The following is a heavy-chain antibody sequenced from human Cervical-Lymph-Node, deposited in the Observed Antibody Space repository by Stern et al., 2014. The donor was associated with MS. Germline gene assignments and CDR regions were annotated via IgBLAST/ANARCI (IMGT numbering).Heavy chain of an antibody. D-gene: IGHD1-7*01. CDR1: GFTFSNYG. V-gene: IGHV3-33*01. CDR2: IWYDGNKK. Sequence: VQLLESGGGVVQPGRSLRLSCAASGFTFSNYGMHWVRQAPGKGLGWLAVIWYDGNKKYYADSVKGRFTISRDNSKNTLFLQMSSLTAEDTALYYCARGNWNYEGMGYWGQGTLVTVSS. CDR3: ARGNWNYEGMGY. J-gene: IGHJ4*02.